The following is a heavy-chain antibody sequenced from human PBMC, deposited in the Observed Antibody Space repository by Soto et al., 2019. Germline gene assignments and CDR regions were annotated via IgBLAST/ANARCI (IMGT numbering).Heavy chain of an antibody. CDR2: IYYSGST. Sequence: QVQLQESGPGLVKPSETLSLTCTVSGGSISSYYWSWIRQPPGKGLEWIGYIYYSGSTNYNPSLKSRVTISVDTSKNQFSLKLSSVTAADTAVYYCAREVRQYNWFDPWGQGTLVTVSS. CDR3: AREVRQYNWFDP. V-gene: IGHV4-59*01. J-gene: IGHJ5*02. CDR1: GGSISSYY. D-gene: IGHD1-1*01.